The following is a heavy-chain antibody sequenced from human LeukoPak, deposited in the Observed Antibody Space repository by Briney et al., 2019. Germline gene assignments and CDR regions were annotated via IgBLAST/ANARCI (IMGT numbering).Heavy chain of an antibody. V-gene: IGHV3-23*01. CDR1: GFTFSNHA. Sequence: RSGGSLRPSCAASGFTFSNHAMSRVRQAPGKGLQWVSVISGSGRTTEYADSVKGRFTISRDNSKNTLSLQMNSLRVEDTAIYYCAKNVVVKRYFDYWGQGTLITVSS. J-gene: IGHJ4*02. CDR3: AKNVVVKRYFDY. D-gene: IGHD2-15*01. CDR2: ISGSGRTT.